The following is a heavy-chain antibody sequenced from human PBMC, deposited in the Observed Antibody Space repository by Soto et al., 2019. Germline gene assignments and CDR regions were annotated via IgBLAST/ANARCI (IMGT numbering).Heavy chain of an antibody. D-gene: IGHD2-21*02. CDR1: RFTFSSYA. CDR3: ARVTPGSACGGDCYLNGFDY. V-gene: IGHV3-23*01. Sequence: GGSLRLSCAASRFTFSSYAMSWVRQAPGKGLEWVSTISDSGGSTHYAGSVKGRFTISRDSSNNTLYLQMNSLRAEDTAVYYCARVTPGSACGGDCYLNGFDYWGQGTLVTVSS. CDR2: ISDSGGST. J-gene: IGHJ4*02.